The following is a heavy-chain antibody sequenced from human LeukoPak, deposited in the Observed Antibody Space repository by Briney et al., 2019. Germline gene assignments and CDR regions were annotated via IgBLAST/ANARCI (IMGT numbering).Heavy chain of an antibody. CDR1: GFTFSDYY. D-gene: IGHD6-13*01. Sequence: GGSLRLSCAASGFTFSDYYMSWIRQAPGKGLEWVSYISSSGSTVYYADSVKGRFTISRDNAKNSLYLQMNSLRAEDTAVYYCARDLTAAVINSASVDIWGQGTMVTVSS. CDR3: ARDLTAAVINSASVDI. CDR2: ISSSGSTV. V-gene: IGHV3-11*04. J-gene: IGHJ3*02.